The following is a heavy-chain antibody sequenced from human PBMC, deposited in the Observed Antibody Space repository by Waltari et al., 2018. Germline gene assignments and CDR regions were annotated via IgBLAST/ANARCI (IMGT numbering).Heavy chain of an antibody. D-gene: IGHD2-2*01. Sequence: QVQLVESGGGVVQPGGSLRLSCAAPGFTFSSSGMHWVRQAPGKGLEWVAFIRYDGSNKYYADSVKGRFTISRDNSKNTLYLQMNSLRAEDTAVYYCAKVVKYPDAFDIWGQGTMVTVSS. CDR2: IRYDGSNK. CDR1: GFTFSSSG. J-gene: IGHJ3*02. V-gene: IGHV3-30*02. CDR3: AKVVKYPDAFDI.